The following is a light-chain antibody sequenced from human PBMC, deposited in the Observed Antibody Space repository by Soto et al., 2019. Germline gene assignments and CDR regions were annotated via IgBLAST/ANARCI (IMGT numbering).Light chain of an antibody. CDR2: AAS. Sequence: DIRMTQSPSSLSASVGDRVIITCRASQTISSHLNWYQQKPGKAPNLLVYAASSLQSGVPSRFTGSGSGTDFTLTISSLQPEDFATYFCQQSYTTPITFGQGTRP. J-gene: IGKJ5*01. CDR1: QTISSH. V-gene: IGKV1-39*01. CDR3: QQSYTTPIT.